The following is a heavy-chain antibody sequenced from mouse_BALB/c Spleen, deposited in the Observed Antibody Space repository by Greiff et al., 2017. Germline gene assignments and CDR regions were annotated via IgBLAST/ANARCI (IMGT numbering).Heavy chain of an antibody. CDR1: GFSLTSYD. Sequence: LVESGPGLVAPSQSLSITCTVSGFSLTSYDISWIRQPPGKGLEWLGVIWTGGGTNYNSAFMSRLSISKDNSKSQVFLKMNSLQTDDTAIYYCVRGGVVAPSMDYWGQGTSVTVSS. CDR2: IWTGGGT. V-gene: IGHV2-9-2*01. CDR3: VRGGVVAPSMDY. J-gene: IGHJ4*01. D-gene: IGHD1-1*01.